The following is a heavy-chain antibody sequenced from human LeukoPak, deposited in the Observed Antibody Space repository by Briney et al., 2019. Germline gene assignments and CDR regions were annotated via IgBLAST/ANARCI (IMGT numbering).Heavy chain of an antibody. V-gene: IGHV1-2*02. CDR2: INPNSGGT. J-gene: IGHJ3*02. CDR1: GYTFTGYY. Sequence: EASVKVSCKASGYTFTGYYMHWVRQAPGQGLEWMGWINPNSGGTNYSQKFQGRVTMTRDTSIYTAYMELSRLRSDDTAVYYCARPRVGSMGGLDGFDIWGQGTMVTVSS. CDR3: ARPRVGSMGGLDGFDI. D-gene: IGHD3-16*01.